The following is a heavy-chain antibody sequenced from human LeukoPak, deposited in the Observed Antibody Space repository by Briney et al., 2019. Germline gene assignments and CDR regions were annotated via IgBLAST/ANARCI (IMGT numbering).Heavy chain of an antibody. Sequence: SETLSLTCTVSRGSMSHYYWSWIRQPPGKGLEWIGYIYYSGNTNYNSSLESRVTISVDTSKNQFSLRLNSVTAADTAVYYCVRGRAWFDPWGQGTLVTVSS. CDR2: IYYSGNT. D-gene: IGHD3-10*01. CDR3: VRGRAWFDP. J-gene: IGHJ5*02. V-gene: IGHV4-59*01. CDR1: RGSMSHYY.